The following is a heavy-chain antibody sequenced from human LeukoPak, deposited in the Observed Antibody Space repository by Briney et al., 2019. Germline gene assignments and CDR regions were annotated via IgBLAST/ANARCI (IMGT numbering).Heavy chain of an antibody. CDR3: ARYSGSYPGFDY. CDR2: IYYSGSI. CDR1: GGSISSYY. V-gene: IGHV4-59*08. D-gene: IGHD1-26*01. J-gene: IGHJ4*02. Sequence: PSETLSLTCTVSGGSISSYYWSWLRQPPGKGLEWIGYIYYSGSINYNPSLKSRVTISVDTSKNQFSLKLRSVTAADTAVYYCARYSGSYPGFDYWGQGTLVTVSS.